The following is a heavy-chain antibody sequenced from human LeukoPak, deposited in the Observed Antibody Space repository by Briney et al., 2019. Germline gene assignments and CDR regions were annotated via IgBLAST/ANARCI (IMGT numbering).Heavy chain of an antibody. V-gene: IGHV4-59*01. D-gene: IGHD1-26*01. CDR1: SGSISTYY. Sequence: SETLSLTCTVSSGSISTYYWSWIRQPPGRGLEWIGYIYYSGITDYSPSLKSRVTISIDTSKKQFSLKLSSATAADTAVYYCARWEASRVAFDIWGQGTLVTVSS. CDR3: ARWEASRVAFDI. CDR2: IYYSGIT. J-gene: IGHJ3*02.